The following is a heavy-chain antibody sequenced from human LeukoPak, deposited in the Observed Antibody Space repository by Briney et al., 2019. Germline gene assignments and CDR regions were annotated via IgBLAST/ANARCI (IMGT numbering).Heavy chain of an antibody. V-gene: IGHV4-34*01. D-gene: IGHD6-19*01. J-gene: IGHJ4*02. CDR3: ARGWDFDY. CDR1: GGSFSGYY. Sequence: SETLSLTCAVYGGSFSGYYWSWIRQPPGKGLEWIGEINHSGSTDYNPSLKSRVTISVDTSKNQFSLKLSSVTAADTAVYYCARGWDFDYWGQGTLVTVSS. CDR2: INHSGST.